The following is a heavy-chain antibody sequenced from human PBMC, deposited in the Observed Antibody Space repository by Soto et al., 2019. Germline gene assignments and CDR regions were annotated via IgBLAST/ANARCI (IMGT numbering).Heavy chain of an antibody. CDR3: AKDYRGPSRSPGDDGYFDY. CDR1: GLTLVSYA. J-gene: IGHJ4*02. D-gene: IGHD1-26*01. CDR2: ISGSGDTT. V-gene: IGHV3-23*01. Sequence: GSLRLSCAASGLTLVSYAMSWVRQAPGKGLEWVSAISGSGDTTYYADSVKGRLTISRDNSKNTMYLQMNSLRVEDTDVYYCAKDYRGPSRSPGDDGYFDYWGQGTLVTV.